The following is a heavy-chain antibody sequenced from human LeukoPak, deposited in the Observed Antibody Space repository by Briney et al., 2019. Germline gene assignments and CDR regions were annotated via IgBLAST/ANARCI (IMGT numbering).Heavy chain of an antibody. CDR1: GFTFGDYA. D-gene: IGHD2/OR15-2a*01. J-gene: IGHJ3*02. CDR2: IRSKAYGGTT. Sequence: PGGSLRLSCTASGFTFGDYAMTWVRQAPGKGLEWVGFIRSKAYGGTTEYAASVKGRFTISRDDSKSIANLQMSSLKTEDTGVYYCTTYNSRDAFDMWGRGTMVTVSP. CDR3: TTYNSRDAFDM. V-gene: IGHV3-49*04.